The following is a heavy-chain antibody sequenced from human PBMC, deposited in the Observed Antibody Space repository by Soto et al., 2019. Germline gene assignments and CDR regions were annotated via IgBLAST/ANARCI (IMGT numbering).Heavy chain of an antibody. V-gene: IGHV4-59*01. J-gene: IGHJ6*03. CDR1: GGSISGYY. CDR3: ARSLVIPAAMTGVYYYMDV. Sequence: SETLSLTYTVSGGSISGYYCSWIRQPPGKGLEWIAYIYYSGSSNYNPSLKSRVTISVDTSKNQFSLKLSSVTAADTAVYYCARSLVIPAAMTGVYYYMDVWGKGTTVTVSS. CDR2: IYYSGSS. D-gene: IGHD2-2*01.